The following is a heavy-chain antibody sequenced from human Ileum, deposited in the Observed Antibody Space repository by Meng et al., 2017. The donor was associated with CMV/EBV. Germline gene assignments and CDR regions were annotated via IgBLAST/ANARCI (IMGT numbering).Heavy chain of an antibody. J-gene: IGHJ3*02. CDR2: ISGSGDST. V-gene: IGHV3-23*01. CDR3: AKPLYSGSYADAFDI. CDR1: GFTFSSYA. Sequence: GESLKISCAASGFTFSSYAMSWVRQAPGKGLEWVSAISGSGDSTYYADSVKGRFTISRDNSKNTLYLQMNSLRAEDTAVYYCAKPLYSGSYADAFDIWGQGTMVTVSS. D-gene: IGHD1-26*01.